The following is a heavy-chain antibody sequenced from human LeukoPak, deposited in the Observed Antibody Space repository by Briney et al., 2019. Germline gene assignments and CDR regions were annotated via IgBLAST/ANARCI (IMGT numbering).Heavy chain of an antibody. J-gene: IGHJ3*01. D-gene: IGHD6-6*01. Sequence: PGGSLRLSCAASGFTFSSYWMHWVRQAPGKGLVWVSRIYSDGSSISYADSVKGRFTISRDNVKNSLYLQMDSLRAEDTAVYYCARTSRASPGWRPRLKNAFDLWGLGTLVTVSS. CDR2: IYSDGSSI. V-gene: IGHV3-74*01. CDR1: GFTFSSYW. CDR3: ARTSRASPGWRPRLKNAFDL.